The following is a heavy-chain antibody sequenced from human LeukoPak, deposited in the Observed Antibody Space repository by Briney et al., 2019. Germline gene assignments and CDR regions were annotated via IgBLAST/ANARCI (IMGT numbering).Heavy chain of an antibody. Sequence: PSETLSLTCTVSGRSISSGSYYWSWIRQPAGKGLEWIGRIYTSGSTNYNPSLKSRVTISVDTSKNQFSLKLSSVTAADTAVYYCARAWGTAGYDSSGYYSFHWFDPWGQGTLVTVSS. CDR2: IYTSGST. V-gene: IGHV4-61*02. CDR3: ARAWGTAGYDSSGYYSFHWFDP. D-gene: IGHD3-22*01. CDR1: GRSISSGSYY. J-gene: IGHJ5*02.